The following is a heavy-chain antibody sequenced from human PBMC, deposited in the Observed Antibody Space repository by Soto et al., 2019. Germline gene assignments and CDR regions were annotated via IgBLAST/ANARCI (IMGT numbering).Heavy chain of an antibody. V-gene: IGHV4-34*02. CDR1: NSSLGAFH. CDR3: GRSPLSYDYVRQTWREVGDSFDV. D-gene: IGHD3-10*02. J-gene: IGHJ3*01. Sequence: QVHLEQWGAGLLKPSETLSLTCAIYNSSLGAFHWTWIRQPPGKGLEWIGELIHGGSTNYNPSLMSRVTYPLETSKSLFYLHVMSVTAADTAVYYCGRSPLSYDYVRQTWREVGDSFDVWGRGTSVTVAS. CDR2: LIHGGST.